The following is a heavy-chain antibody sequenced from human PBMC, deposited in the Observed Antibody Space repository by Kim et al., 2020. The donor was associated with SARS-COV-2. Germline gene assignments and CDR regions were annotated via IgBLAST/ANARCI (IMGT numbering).Heavy chain of an antibody. J-gene: IGHJ4*02. CDR1: GFTFSNAW. V-gene: IGHV3-15*01. Sequence: GGSLRLSCAASGFTFSNAWMSWVRQAPGKGLEWVGRIKSKTDGGTTDYPAPVKGRFTISRDNSKNTLYLQMNSLKTEDTAVYYCTTLQGSGRDTYYYDSSGYEGFDYWGQGTLVTVSS. CDR2: IKSKTDGGTT. CDR3: TTLQGSGRDTYYYDSSGYEGFDY. D-gene: IGHD3-22*01.